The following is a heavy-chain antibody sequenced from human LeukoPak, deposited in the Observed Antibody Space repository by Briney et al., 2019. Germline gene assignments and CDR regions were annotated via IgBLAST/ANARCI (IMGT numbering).Heavy chain of an antibody. CDR1: GGSISSYY. J-gene: IGHJ4*02. CDR2: IYDSGSS. Sequence: PSETLSLTCTVSGGSISSYYWSWIRRPPGKGLEWIGYIYDSGSSNYNPSLKSRVTISVDTSKNQFSLKLSSVTAADTAVYYCARGRGYSYGYYFDYWGQGTLVTVSS. CDR3: ARGRGYSYGYYFDY. D-gene: IGHD5-18*01. V-gene: IGHV4-59*01.